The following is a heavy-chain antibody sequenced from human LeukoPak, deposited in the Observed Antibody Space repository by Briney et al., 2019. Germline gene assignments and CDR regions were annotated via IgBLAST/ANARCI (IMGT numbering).Heavy chain of an antibody. CDR2: ISSSGSTI. CDR3: AREVSWDTAMVLSFDY. CDR1: GFTFSSYE. J-gene: IGHJ4*02. D-gene: IGHD5-18*01. V-gene: IGHV3-48*03. Sequence: PPGGSLRLSCAASGFTFSSYEMNWVRQAPGKGLEWVSYISSSGSTIYYADSVKGRFTISRDNAKNSLYLQMNSLRAEDTAVYYCAREVSWDTAMVLSFDYWGQGTLVTVSS.